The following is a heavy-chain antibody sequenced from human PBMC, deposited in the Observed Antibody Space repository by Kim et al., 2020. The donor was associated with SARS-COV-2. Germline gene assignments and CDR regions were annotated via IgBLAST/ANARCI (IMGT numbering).Heavy chain of an antibody. CDR1: GFAFSSHA. CDR2: ISATGSSR. CDR3: ARIGDRLAASGIFDL. J-gene: IGHJ4*02. D-gene: IGHD6-13*01. Sequence: GGSLRLSCAASGFAFSSHALTWVRQAPGKGLEWVSAISATGSSRYYTDSMRGRFIISRDNSNNTLFLQINSLRGDDTATYYCARIGDRLAASGIFDLWGQGTLVTVSS. V-gene: IGHV3-23*01.